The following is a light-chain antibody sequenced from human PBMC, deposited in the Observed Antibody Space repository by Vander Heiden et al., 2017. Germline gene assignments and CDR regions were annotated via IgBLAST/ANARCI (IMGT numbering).Light chain of an antibody. CDR1: SPHIGSNS. J-gene: IGLJ2*01. CDR3: AAWDDSLNGVI. Sequence: QSVLPQPPSVSGTPGQRVTISCSGSSPHIGSNSVNWYQLLPRTAPKRLIYNYYERPSGVPDRFSGSESGTAASLAIHGLQAEDEADYFCAAWDDSLNGVIFGGGTKLTVL. CDR2: NYY. V-gene: IGLV1-44*01.